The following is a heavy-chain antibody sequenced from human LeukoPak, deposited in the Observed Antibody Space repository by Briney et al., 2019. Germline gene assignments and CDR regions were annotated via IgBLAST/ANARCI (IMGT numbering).Heavy chain of an antibody. CDR1: GFTFRSYG. CDR3: ARLSSTWLIDP. V-gene: IGHV3-33*01. J-gene: IGHJ5*02. D-gene: IGHD6-13*01. CDR2: IWSDGSNK. Sequence: RGSLRLSCAASGFTFRSYGMQWVRPAPGKGLEGVAVIWSDGSNKYYADSVKGRFTISRDNAKNTLCLQMNSLRAQDTAVYYCARLSSTWLIDPWGQGTLVTVFS.